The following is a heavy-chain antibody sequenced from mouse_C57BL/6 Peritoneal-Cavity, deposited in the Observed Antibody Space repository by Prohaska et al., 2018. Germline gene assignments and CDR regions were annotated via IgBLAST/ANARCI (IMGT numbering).Heavy chain of an antibody. CDR2: INPDSRTI. CDR1: GIDFIRYW. V-gene: IGHV4-1*01. Sequence: EVKLLHSGGGLLQPGGSLKLSCSASGIDFIRYWMTWIRRAPGKGLEWIGEINPDSRTINYAPFLKDKFIISRDNAKNTLYLQISKVRSEDTALYYCARLLGDYWGQGTSGTVSS. CDR3: ARLLGDY. J-gene: IGHJ4*01.